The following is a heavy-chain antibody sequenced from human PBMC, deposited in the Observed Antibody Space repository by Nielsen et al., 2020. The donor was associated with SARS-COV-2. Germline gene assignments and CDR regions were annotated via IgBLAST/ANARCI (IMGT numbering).Heavy chain of an antibody. V-gene: IGHV1-2*02. D-gene: IGHD6-6*01. Sequence: ASVKVSCKASGYTFTGYYMHWVRQAPGQGLEWMGWINPNSGGTNYAQKFQGRVTMTRDTSISTACMELSRLRSDDTAVYYCARDRGRVAASQGYGMDVWGQGTTVTVSS. J-gene: IGHJ6*02. CDR2: INPNSGGT. CDR3: ARDRGRVAASQGYGMDV. CDR1: GYTFTGYY.